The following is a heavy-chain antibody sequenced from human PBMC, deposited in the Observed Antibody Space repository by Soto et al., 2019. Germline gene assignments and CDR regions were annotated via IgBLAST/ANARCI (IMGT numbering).Heavy chain of an antibody. J-gene: IGHJ6*02. Sequence: QVQLVQSGAEVKKPGSSVKVSCKSSGGTFSNYAISWVRQAPGQGLEWMGGIIPMFGPSNYAQKFQARVTFTADKSTGTAYMDMSSLTSEDTAVYYCARSPPVVAPGAYYYYGMEVWGQGTTVTVSS. CDR2: IIPMFGPS. V-gene: IGHV1-69*06. CDR3: ARSPPVVAPGAYYYYGMEV. CDR1: GGTFSNYA. D-gene: IGHD2-2*01.